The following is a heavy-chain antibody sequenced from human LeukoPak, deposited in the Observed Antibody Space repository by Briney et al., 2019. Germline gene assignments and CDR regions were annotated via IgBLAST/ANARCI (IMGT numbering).Heavy chain of an antibody. CDR1: GGSFSGYY. Sequence: SETLSLTCAVYGGSFSGYYWSWLRQPPGKGLERIGEINHSGSTNYNPSLKSRVTISVDTSKNQFSLKLSSVTAADTAVYYCARPNPHYYYYYGMDVWGQGTTVTVSS. J-gene: IGHJ6*02. V-gene: IGHV4-34*01. CDR2: INHSGST. CDR3: ARPNPHYYYYYGMDV.